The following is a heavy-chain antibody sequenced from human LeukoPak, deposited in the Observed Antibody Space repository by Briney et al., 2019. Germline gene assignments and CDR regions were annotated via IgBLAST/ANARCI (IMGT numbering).Heavy chain of an antibody. CDR2: IIPIFGTA. D-gene: IGHD6-25*01. CDR3: ARAESGREIAAFDI. CDR1: GGTFSSYA. Sequence: SVKVSCKASGGTFSSYAISWVRQAPGQGLEWMGGIIPIFGTANYAQKFQGRVTITADESTSTAYMELSSLRSEDTAVYYCARAESGREIAAFDIWGQGTMVTVSS. J-gene: IGHJ3*02. V-gene: IGHV1-69*13.